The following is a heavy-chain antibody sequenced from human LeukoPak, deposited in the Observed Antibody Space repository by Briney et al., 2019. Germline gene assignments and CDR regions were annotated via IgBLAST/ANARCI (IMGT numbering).Heavy chain of an antibody. CDR3: ARLNILEGIFDY. J-gene: IGHJ4*02. V-gene: IGHV4-39*01. CDR1: GGSISSSSYY. Sequence: SETLSLTCTVSGGSISSSSYYWGWIRQPPGKGLEWIGSIYYSGSTYYNPSLKSRVTISVDTSKSQFSLKLSSVTAADTAVYYCARLNILEGIFDYWGQGTLVTVSS. CDR2: IYYSGST. D-gene: IGHD3-3*01.